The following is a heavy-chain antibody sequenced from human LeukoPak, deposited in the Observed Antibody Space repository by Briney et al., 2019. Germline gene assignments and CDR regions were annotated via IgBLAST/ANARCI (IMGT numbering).Heavy chain of an antibody. CDR2: IHYSGTT. CDR1: GGSISSNSYY. Sequence: SETLSLTCTDSGGSISSNSYYWGWIRQPPGKGLEWIGSIHYSGTTYYNPSLKSRATISTDTSKNQFSLRLSSVTAADTAVYYCARPRAYSSSWYYFDHWGQGTLITVSS. D-gene: IGHD6-13*01. CDR3: ARPRAYSSSWYYFDH. V-gene: IGHV4-39*01. J-gene: IGHJ4*02.